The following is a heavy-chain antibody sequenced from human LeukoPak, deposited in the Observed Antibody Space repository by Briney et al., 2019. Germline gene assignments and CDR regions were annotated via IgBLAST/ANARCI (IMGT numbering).Heavy chain of an antibody. Sequence: GASVKVSCKASGYTFTNYGISWVRQAPGQGLEWMGWISAYNGNTNYAQKLQGRVTMTTDTSTSTAYMELRSLRSDDTAVYYCARDRPYSGSYYRVADYWGQGTLVTVSS. CDR3: ARDRPYSGSYYRVADY. J-gene: IGHJ4*02. V-gene: IGHV1-18*01. D-gene: IGHD1-26*01. CDR1: GYTFTNYG. CDR2: ISAYNGNT.